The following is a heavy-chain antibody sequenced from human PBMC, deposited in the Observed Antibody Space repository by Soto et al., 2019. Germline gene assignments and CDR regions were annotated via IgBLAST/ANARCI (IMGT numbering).Heavy chain of an antibody. J-gene: IGHJ4*02. CDR1: GFTFSSYS. Sequence: EVQLVESGGGLVKPGVSLRLSCAASGFTFSSYSMNWVRQAPGKGLEWVSSISSSSSYIYYADSVKGRFTISRDNAKNSLYLQMNSLRAEDTAVYYCARESTTTDFDYWGQGTLVTVSS. CDR3: ARESTTTDFDY. CDR2: ISSSSSYI. D-gene: IGHD5-12*01. V-gene: IGHV3-21*01.